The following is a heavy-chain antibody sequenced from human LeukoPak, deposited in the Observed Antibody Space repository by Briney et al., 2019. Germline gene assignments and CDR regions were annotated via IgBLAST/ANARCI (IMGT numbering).Heavy chain of an antibody. CDR3: ARGGLSRTCGYD. Sequence: ASVNVSCKASGYTFTSYAMHWVRQAPGQRLEWMGWINAGNGNTKYSQKFQGRVTITRDTSATTAYMELSSLRSEDTAVYFCARGGLSRTCGYDWGQGTLVTVSA. V-gene: IGHV1-3*01. D-gene: IGHD6-13*01. J-gene: IGHJ4*02. CDR1: GYTFTSYA. CDR2: INAGNGNT.